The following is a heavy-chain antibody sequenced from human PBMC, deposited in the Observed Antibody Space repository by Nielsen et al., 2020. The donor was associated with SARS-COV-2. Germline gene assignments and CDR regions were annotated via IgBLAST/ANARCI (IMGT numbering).Heavy chain of an antibody. D-gene: IGHD2-2*01. CDR1: GGSISSYY. CDR3: ARERDIVVVPAAFDY. V-gene: IGHV4-4*07. CDR2: IYTSGST. J-gene: IGHJ4*02. Sequence: SETLSLTCTVSGGSISSYYWSWIRQPAGKGLEWIGRIYTSGSTNYNPSLKSRVTMSVDTSKNQFSLKLSSVTAADTAVYYCARERDIVVVPAAFDYWGQGTLVTVSS.